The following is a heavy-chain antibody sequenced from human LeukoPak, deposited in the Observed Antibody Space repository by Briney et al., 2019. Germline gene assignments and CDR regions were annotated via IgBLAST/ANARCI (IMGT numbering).Heavy chain of an antibody. J-gene: IGHJ4*02. CDR1: GGTFSSYA. CDR2: IIPIFGTA. Sequence: ASVKVSCKASGGTFSSYAISWVRQAPGQGLEWMGGIIPIFGTANYAQKFQGRVTITADESTSTAYMGLSSLRSEDSAVYYCARTSREMTTSTGYFDYWGQGTLVTVSS. D-gene: IGHD5-24*01. CDR3: ARTSREMTTSTGYFDY. V-gene: IGHV1-69*13.